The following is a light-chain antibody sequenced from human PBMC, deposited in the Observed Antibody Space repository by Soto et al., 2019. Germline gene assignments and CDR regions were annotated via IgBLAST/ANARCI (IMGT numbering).Light chain of an antibody. V-gene: IGKV4-1*01. CDR1: QSVLYSSNNKNH. CDR3: HQYYSLPWT. J-gene: IGKJ1*01. Sequence: DIVMTQSPDSLAVSLGERATINCKSSQSVLYSSNNKNHLGWYQQKPGQPPKLLIYWASTRESGVPDRFSGRGSGTDFTLTISSLQAEDVAVYYCHQYYSLPWTFGQGTKVEIK. CDR2: WAS.